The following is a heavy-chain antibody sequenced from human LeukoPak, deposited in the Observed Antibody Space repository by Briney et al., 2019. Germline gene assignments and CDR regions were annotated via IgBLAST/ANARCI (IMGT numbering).Heavy chain of an antibody. Sequence: LGGSLRLSCAASGFTFSGYSMNWVRQAPGKRLEWVSSISSSSRYIFYADSVKGRFTISRDNAKNSLYLQLNSLGAEDTAVYYCARVSAEQVVTAILGRIDYWGRGTLVTVSS. J-gene: IGHJ4*02. CDR1: GFTFSGYS. V-gene: IGHV3-21*01. CDR2: ISSSSRYI. CDR3: ARVSAEQVVTAILGRIDY. D-gene: IGHD2-21*02.